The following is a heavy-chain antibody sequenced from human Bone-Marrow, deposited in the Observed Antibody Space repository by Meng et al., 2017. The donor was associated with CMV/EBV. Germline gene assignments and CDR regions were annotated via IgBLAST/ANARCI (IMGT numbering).Heavy chain of an antibody. CDR1: GFTFSSYG. D-gene: IGHD6-6*01. CDR2: IWYDGSNK. J-gene: IGHJ4*02. CDR3: AKTRIAAHPLLSRFDY. V-gene: IGHV3-33*06. Sequence: GGSLRLSCAASGFTFSSYGMHWVRQAPGKGLEWVAVIWYDGSNKYYADSVKGRFTIPRDNSKNTLYLQMNSLRAEDTAVYYCAKTRIAAHPLLSRFDYWGQGTLVTVSS.